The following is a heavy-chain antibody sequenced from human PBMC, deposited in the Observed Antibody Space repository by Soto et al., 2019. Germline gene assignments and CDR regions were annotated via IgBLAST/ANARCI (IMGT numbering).Heavy chain of an antibody. CDR2: IIPILDIA. CDR1: GGTFTNYT. D-gene: IGHD4-17*01. CDR3: ARVGRNGDYWYYFDY. Sequence: QVQLVQSGAEVRTPGSSAKVSCKASGGTFTNYTLSWVRQAPGQGLEGMGRIIPILDIANYALKFHGRVTISADKSTSTVYMELSSLRAEDTAVYYCARVGRNGDYWYYFDYWGQGTLVIVSS. J-gene: IGHJ4*02. V-gene: IGHV1-69*02.